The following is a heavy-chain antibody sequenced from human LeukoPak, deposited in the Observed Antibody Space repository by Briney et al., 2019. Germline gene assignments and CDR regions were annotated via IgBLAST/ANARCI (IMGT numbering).Heavy chain of an antibody. V-gene: IGHV3-7*01. CDR2: IKQDGSDK. Sequence: GGSLRLSCEVSGFTFSSYWMNWVRQAPGKGLEWVANIKQDGSDKYYVDSVKGRFTISRDNAKNSLYLQMNSLRAEDTAVYYCARDRSRSYEIDYWGQGTLVTVSS. CDR1: GFTFSSYW. J-gene: IGHJ4*02. CDR3: ARDRSRSYEIDY. D-gene: IGHD1-26*01.